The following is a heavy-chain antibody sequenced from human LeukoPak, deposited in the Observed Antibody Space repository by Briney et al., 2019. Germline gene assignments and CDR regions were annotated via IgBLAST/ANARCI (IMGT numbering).Heavy chain of an antibody. Sequence: SETLSLTCTVSGGSISSSSYYWGWIRQPPGKGLEWIGSIYYSGSTHYNPSLKSRVTISVDTSKNQFSLKLSSVTAADTAVYYCARSGPGDYYDSSGYVNWFDPWGQGTLVTVSS. CDR3: ARSGPGDYYDSSGYVNWFDP. D-gene: IGHD3-22*01. V-gene: IGHV4-39*01. CDR1: GGSISSSSYY. CDR2: IYYSGST. J-gene: IGHJ5*02.